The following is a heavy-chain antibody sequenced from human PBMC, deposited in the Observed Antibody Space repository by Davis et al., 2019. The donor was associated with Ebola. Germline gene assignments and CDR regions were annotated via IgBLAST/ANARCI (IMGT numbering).Heavy chain of an antibody. D-gene: IGHD2/OR15-2a*01. V-gene: IGHV1-3*01. CDR1: AYTFTSYA. J-gene: IGHJ6*02. CDR2: INAGNGNT. Sequence: ASVQVSCKASAYTFTSYAMHWVRQAPGQRLEWMGGINAGNGNTKYSQKFQGRVTMTEDTSTDTAYMELSSLRSEDTAVYYCATERGPISTGYYGMDVWGQGTTVTVSS. CDR3: ATERGPISTGYYGMDV.